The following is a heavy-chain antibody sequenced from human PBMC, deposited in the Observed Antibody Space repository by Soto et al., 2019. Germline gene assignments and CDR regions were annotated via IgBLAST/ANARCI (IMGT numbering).Heavy chain of an antibody. CDR1: GFPVSSNY. J-gene: IGHJ3*02. D-gene: IGHD2-8*01. CDR3: ARVYLTITKEHAFDI. V-gene: IGHV3-53*01. Sequence: GGSMRLSCAAAGFPVSSNYMSWVRQAPGKGLEWVSVIYSGGSTYYADSVKGRFTISRDNSKNTLYLQMNGLRAADTAVYYCARVYLTITKEHAFDIWGQGTKVTV. CDR2: IYSGGST.